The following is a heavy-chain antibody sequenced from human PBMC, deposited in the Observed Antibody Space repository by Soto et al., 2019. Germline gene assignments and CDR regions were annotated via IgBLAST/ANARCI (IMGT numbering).Heavy chain of an antibody. D-gene: IGHD3-3*02. Sequence: QMQLQESGPGLVKPSETLSLTCVVSGGSITGSDWWTWVRQSPEKGLEWIGEIFHSGNTNYSPSLKSPVTISPDKSANQFSLKVNSVTAADTAIYYCANRPFFEWAPYSGLDVWGPGTTVIVSS. CDR1: GGSITGSDW. V-gene: IGHV4-4*02. J-gene: IGHJ6*02. CDR2: IFHSGNT. CDR3: ANRPFFEWAPYSGLDV.